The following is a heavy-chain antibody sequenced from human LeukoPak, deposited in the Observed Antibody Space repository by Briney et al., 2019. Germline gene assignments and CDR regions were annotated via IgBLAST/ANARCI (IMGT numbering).Heavy chain of an antibody. CDR1: GYSISSGYY. V-gene: IGHV4-38-2*02. Sequence: SETLSLTCTVSGYSISSGYYWGWIRQPPGKGLEWIGSIFHRGSTYYYPSLKSRVTISVDTSKNQFSLKLSSVTAADTAVYYCARVRLDAFDIWGQGTMVTVSS. J-gene: IGHJ3*02. CDR2: IFHRGST. CDR3: ARVRLDAFDI.